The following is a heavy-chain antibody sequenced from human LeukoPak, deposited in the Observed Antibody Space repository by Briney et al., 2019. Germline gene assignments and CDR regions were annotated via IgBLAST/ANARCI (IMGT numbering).Heavy chain of an antibody. CDR1: AFTFSSYA. D-gene: IGHD1-26*01. V-gene: IGHV3-23*01. CDR2: ISGGGDSI. J-gene: IGHJ4*02. CDR3: ARKVGHFDY. Sequence: PGGSLRPSGAVAAFTFSSYAMSWVRQAPGKGLEWVSTISGGGDSIYYTDSVKGRFTISRDNSKNTLYLQMNSLRAEDTAVYDCARKVGHFDYWGQGTLVTVSS.